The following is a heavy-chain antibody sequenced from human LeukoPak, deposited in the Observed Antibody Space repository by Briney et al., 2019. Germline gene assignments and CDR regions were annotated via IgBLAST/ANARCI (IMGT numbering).Heavy chain of an antibody. D-gene: IGHD5-18*01. CDR1: GGTFSSYA. CDR2: IIPILGIA. CDR3: ARDSGYSYGFLLDY. V-gene: IGHV1-69*04. J-gene: IGHJ4*02. Sequence: SVKVSCKASGGTFSSYAISWVRQAPGQGLEWMGRIIPILGIANYAQKFQGRVTITADKSTSTAYMELCSLRSEDTAVYYCARDSGYSYGFLLDYWGQGTLVTVSS.